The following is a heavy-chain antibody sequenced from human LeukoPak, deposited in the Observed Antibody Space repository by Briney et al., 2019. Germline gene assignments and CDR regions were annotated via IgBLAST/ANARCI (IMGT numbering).Heavy chain of an antibody. CDR2: ISNNGLTT. CDR1: GFTFNNYA. Sequence: GGSLRLSCSASGFTFNNYAFHWVRQSPGMRLKYIAAISNNGLTTYYTDFAQDRFTISRDNSKSTLFLQMRHLRPEDTAVYYCVGYGGQQLAYFDHWGQGALVIVSS. CDR3: VGYGGQQLAYFDH. D-gene: IGHD4-23*01. V-gene: IGHV3-64D*06. J-gene: IGHJ4*02.